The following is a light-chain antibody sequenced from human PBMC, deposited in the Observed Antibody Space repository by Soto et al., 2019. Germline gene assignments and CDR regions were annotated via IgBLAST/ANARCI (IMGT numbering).Light chain of an antibody. Sequence: QSVLTQPPSVSGAPGQRVTISCTGSSSNIGAGYDVHWYQQLPGTAPKLLIYGNINRPSGVPDRFSGSKSGTSASLAITGLQAEDDADYYCQSYDSSLSVLYVFGTGTKLTVL. J-gene: IGLJ1*01. CDR1: SSNIGAGYD. V-gene: IGLV1-40*01. CDR3: QSYDSSLSVLYV. CDR2: GNI.